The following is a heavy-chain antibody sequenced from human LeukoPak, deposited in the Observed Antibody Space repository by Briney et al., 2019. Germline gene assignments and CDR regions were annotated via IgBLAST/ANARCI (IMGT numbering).Heavy chain of an antibody. CDR2: ISSSSSYI. D-gene: IGHD2-2*02. CDR3: VRDLCETDFPGTSCYKWAFDI. J-gene: IGHJ3*02. Sequence: PGGSLRLSCAASRFTFTTYTMNWVRQAPGKGLEWVSSISSSSSYIYYADSVKGRFTISRDNAKNSLYLQMNSLRAEDTAVYYCVRDLCETDFPGTSCYKWAFDIWGQGTMVTVSS. CDR1: RFTFTTYT. V-gene: IGHV3-21*01.